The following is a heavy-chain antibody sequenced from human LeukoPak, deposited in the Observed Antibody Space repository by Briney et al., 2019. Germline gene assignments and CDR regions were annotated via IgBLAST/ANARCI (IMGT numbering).Heavy chain of an antibody. Sequence: SETLSLTCTVSGGSMSYYYWSWIRQPPGKGLEWTGYIYHSGSTNYNPSLKSRVTISVDRSKKLFSLSLSSMTAADTAVYYCARHESKDGYRGFDYWGQGTLVTVSS. CDR2: IYHSGST. V-gene: IGHV4-59*08. CDR1: GGSMSYYY. J-gene: IGHJ4*02. CDR3: ARHESKDGYRGFDY. D-gene: IGHD5-24*01.